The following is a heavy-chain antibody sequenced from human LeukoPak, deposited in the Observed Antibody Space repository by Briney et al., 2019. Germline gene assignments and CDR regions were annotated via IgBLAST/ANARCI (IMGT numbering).Heavy chain of an antibody. D-gene: IGHD4-11*01. V-gene: IGHV1-2*02. Sequence: GASVKVSCKTSGYTFTGYYIHWVRQAPGQGLEWMGWINPSSGGTLYAQNFQGRVTMTRHTSISTAYMELSRLRSDDTAVYFCARSPDYSRFDYWGRGTLVTVS. CDR1: GYTFTGYY. CDR2: INPSSGGT. CDR3: ARSPDYSRFDY. J-gene: IGHJ4*02.